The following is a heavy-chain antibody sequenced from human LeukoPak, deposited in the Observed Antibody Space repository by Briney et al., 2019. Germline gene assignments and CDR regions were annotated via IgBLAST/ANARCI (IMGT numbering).Heavy chain of an antibody. CDR3: GGATSFDY. D-gene: IGHD1-26*01. Sequence: GGSLRLSCAASGFTFSSYGMHWDRQAPGKGLEWVAVISYDGSNKYYADSVKGRFTISRDNSKNTLYLQMNSLRAEDTAVYYCGGATSFDYWGQGTLVTVSS. CDR2: ISYDGSNK. J-gene: IGHJ4*02. V-gene: IGHV3-30*03. CDR1: GFTFSSYG.